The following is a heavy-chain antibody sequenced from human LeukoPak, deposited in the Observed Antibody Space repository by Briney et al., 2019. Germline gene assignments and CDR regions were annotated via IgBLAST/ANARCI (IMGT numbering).Heavy chain of an antibody. D-gene: IGHD5-12*01. V-gene: IGHV1-2*02. Sequence: ASVNVSCTSSGYTFNNYYIHWVRQAPGQGLEWMGWINPDSGDTNYAQKFQGRVTMTRDTSISTLYMELSRLTYDDTATFYCTREARAGNWFDPWGQGTLITVS. CDR2: INPDSGDT. CDR3: TREARAGNWFDP. J-gene: IGHJ5*02. CDR1: GYTFNNYY.